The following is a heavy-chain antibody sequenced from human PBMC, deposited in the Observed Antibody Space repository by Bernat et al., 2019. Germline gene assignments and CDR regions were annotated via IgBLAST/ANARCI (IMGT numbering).Heavy chain of an antibody. Sequence: EVQLVESGGGLVKPGGSLRLSCAASGFTFSSYSMNWVRQAPGKGLEWVSSISSSSSYIYYADSVKGRFTISRDNAKNSLYLQMNSLRAEDTAVYYCARDGTGYDYIWGSLRNYYYYMDVWGKGTTVTVSS. D-gene: IGHD3-16*01. CDR3: ARDGTGYDYIWGSLRNYYYYMDV. V-gene: IGHV3-21*01. CDR2: ISSSSSYI. CDR1: GFTFSSYS. J-gene: IGHJ6*03.